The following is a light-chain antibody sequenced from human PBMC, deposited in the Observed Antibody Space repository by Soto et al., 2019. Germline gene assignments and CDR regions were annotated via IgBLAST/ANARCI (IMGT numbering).Light chain of an antibody. Sequence: QLVLTQSPSASPSLGAPVKLTCTLTGGHTSYAIAWHQQQPEKGPRYLMKLSSDGSHSKGDGIPDRFSGSSSGAERYLTISSLQSEDEADYYCQTWDTGARVVFGGGTKLTVL. J-gene: IGLJ2*01. CDR3: QTWDTGARVV. V-gene: IGLV4-69*01. CDR1: GGHTSYA. CDR2: LSSDGSH.